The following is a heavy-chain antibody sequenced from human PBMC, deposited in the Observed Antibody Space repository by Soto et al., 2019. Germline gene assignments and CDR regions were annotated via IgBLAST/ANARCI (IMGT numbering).Heavy chain of an antibody. CDR1: GYSISSSNW. CDR2: IYYSGTT. D-gene: IGHD1-26*01. J-gene: IGHJ4*02. CDR3: ARREIQGPIDY. Sequence: QVQLQESGPGLLKPSATLSLTCAVSGYSISSSNWWGWIRQPPGKGLEWIGYIYYSGTTYYNPSLKSRVTMSVDTSKNQFSLKLTSVTAVDTAVYYCARREIQGPIDYWGQGTLVTVSS. V-gene: IGHV4-28*01.